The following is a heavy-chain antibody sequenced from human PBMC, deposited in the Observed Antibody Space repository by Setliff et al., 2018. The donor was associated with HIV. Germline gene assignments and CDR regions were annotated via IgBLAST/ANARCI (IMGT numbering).Heavy chain of an antibody. J-gene: IGHJ6*03. Sequence: GASVKVSCKASGYSLSTYAISWVRQAPGQGLEWMGWIDSNNGNRNFAQKFRGRVTMTTDISTNTAYMELSSLRSEDTAVYYCAREGKFRYYYYMDVWGKGTTVTVSS. D-gene: IGHD3-10*01. CDR2: IDSNNGNR. V-gene: IGHV1-18*01. CDR1: GYSLSTYA. CDR3: AREGKFRYYYYMDV.